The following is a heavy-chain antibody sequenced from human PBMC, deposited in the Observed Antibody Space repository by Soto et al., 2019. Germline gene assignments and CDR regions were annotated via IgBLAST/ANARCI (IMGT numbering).Heavy chain of an antibody. CDR2: INPDNGET. V-gene: IGHV1-18*01. D-gene: IGHD1-26*01. Sequence: ASVKVSCKASGYTFTNYGMSWVRQAPGQGLEWMGWINPDNGETIYAQKFQGRVTMTTDTSTNTAYMELSSLRSEDTAVYYCATDRVGATNSGAAFDIWGQGTMVTVSS. J-gene: IGHJ3*02. CDR3: ATDRVGATNSGAAFDI. CDR1: GYTFTNYG.